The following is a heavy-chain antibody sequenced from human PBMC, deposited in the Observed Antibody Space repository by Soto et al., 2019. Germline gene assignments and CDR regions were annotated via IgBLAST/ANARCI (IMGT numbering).Heavy chain of an antibody. CDR1: GFTFSIYA. CDR2: ISSSSSYI. V-gene: IGHV3-21*06. D-gene: IGHD1-26*01. Sequence: GGSLRLSCSASGFTFSIYAMHWVRQAPGKGLEWVSSISSSSSYIYYADSVKGRFTISRDNAKNSLYLQVNSLRAEDTAVYYCARDTGSYYRLDYWGQGTLVTVSS. J-gene: IGHJ4*02. CDR3: ARDTGSYYRLDY.